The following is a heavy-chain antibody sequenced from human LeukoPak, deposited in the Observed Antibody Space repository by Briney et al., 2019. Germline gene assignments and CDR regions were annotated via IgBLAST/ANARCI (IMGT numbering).Heavy chain of an antibody. CDR3: ARGPMTD. V-gene: IGHV3-33*01. Sequence: GRSLRLSCAASGFTFSSYGMHWVRQAPGKGLEWVAVIWYDGSNKYYADSVKGRFTISRDNSKNTLYLQMNSLRAEGTAVYYCARGPMTDWGQGTLVTVSS. CDR2: IWYDGSNK. J-gene: IGHJ4*02. D-gene: IGHD2-21*02. CDR1: GFTFSSYG.